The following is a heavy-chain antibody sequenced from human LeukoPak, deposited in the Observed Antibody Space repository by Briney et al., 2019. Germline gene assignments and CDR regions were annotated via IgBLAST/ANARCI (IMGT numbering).Heavy chain of an antibody. CDR1: GGSVSSGSYY. Sequence: PSETLSLTYIVSGGSVSSGSYYWSWIRQPPGKGLEWIGYIYNGGSTTYNPSLKSRVTISVDTSKNQFSLRLSSVTAADTAVYYCARSNWNDNGGFHSDYWGQGTLVTVSS. D-gene: IGHD1-1*01. CDR3: ARSNWNDNGGFHSDY. CDR2: IYNGGST. J-gene: IGHJ4*02. V-gene: IGHV4-61*01.